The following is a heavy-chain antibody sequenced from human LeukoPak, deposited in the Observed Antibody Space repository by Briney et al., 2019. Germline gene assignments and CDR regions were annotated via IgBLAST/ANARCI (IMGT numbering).Heavy chain of an antibody. V-gene: IGHV4-31*01. CDR3: ARAAFGGVALDI. CDR2: IYHNGNT. Sequence: SETLSLTCTVSGLTISSCGYYWSCIRQHPGQGLEWIVYIYHNGNTYYNPSLKSLFTISVNTSKNQFSLILTSVTAADAAVFYCARAAFGGVALDIWGQGTMVTVSS. J-gene: IGHJ3*02. D-gene: IGHD3-10*01. CDR1: GLTISSCGYY.